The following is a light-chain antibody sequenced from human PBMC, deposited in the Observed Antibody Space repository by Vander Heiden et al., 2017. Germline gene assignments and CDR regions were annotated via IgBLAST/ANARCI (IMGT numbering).Light chain of an antibody. V-gene: IGKV1-13*02. CDR2: DAS. J-gene: IGKJ4*01. CDR3: QQFNSFLFS. CDR1: QGISSA. Sequence: AIQLTQSPSSLSASVVDRVTITCPASQGISSALAWYQQKPGKAPKILIYDASRLESGVPSRFSGSGSGTDFTLTISSLQPEDFATYYCQQFNSFLFSFGGGTKVEIK.